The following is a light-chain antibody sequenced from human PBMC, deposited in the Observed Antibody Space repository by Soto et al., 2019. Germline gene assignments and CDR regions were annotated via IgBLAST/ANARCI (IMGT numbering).Light chain of an antibody. J-gene: IGLJ2*01. Sequence: QAAPTQPPSGSGSPGQSVTISCTGTSSDVGAYKYVSWYQQHPGKAPKLMIYEVTKRPSGVPGRFSGSKSGNTASLTVSGLQAEDEAHYYCSSYAGNNNFVVFGGGTKLTLL. CDR1: SSDVGAYKY. CDR3: SSYAGNNNFVV. V-gene: IGLV2-8*01. CDR2: EVT.